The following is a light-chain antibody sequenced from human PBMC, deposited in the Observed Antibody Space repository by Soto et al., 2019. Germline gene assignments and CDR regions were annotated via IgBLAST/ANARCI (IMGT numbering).Light chain of an antibody. CDR1: QSISKC. CDR3: QQRSHCRGT. J-gene: IGKJ4*01. CDR2: DAS. V-gene: IGKV3-11*01. Sequence: EIVLTQAPVTLSLSQGERATLSCRASQSISKCLAWYQKQPGPAPRLLSYDASNRAAGIPARFSGSGSGTDFTLTISSLEPEECALYYYQQRSHCRGTFGGGTNGEIK.